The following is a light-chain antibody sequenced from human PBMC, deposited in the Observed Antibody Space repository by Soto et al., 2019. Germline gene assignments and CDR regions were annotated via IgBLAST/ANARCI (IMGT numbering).Light chain of an antibody. Sequence: QSVLTQPASVSGSPGQSIIISCAGTSSDVGGYNYVSWYQHHPGKAPKLMIYEVSSRPLGVSNRFSGSKSGNTASLTISGLQAEDDGDYYCTSYTTSNTYIFGTGTKVTVL. CDR3: TSYTTSNTYI. CDR2: EVS. CDR1: SSDVGGYNY. V-gene: IGLV2-14*01. J-gene: IGLJ1*01.